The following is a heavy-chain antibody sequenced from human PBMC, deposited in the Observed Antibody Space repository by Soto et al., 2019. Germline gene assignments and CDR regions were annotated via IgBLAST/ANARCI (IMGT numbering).Heavy chain of an antibody. J-gene: IGHJ5*02. V-gene: IGHV4-61*01. Sequence: QVQLQESGPGLVKPSETLSLTCTVSGIPVTRGTYYWSWIRQSPGKGLEWIGYISYGGSTNYNPSLKSRVTISVDTSKSQVSLLLTSVTAADTAVYYCARGLAYCGGDCPWGRGTLVSVSS. CDR3: ARGLAYCGGDCP. D-gene: IGHD2-21*02. CDR1: GIPVTRGTYY. CDR2: ISYGGST.